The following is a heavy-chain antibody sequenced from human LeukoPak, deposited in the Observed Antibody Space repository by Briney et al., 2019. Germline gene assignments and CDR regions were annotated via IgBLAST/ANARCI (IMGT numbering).Heavy chain of an antibody. Sequence: GSLRLSCTVSGFTLSSYEMSWIRQAPGKGLEWVSSIDYDGGSGHYADSVEGRFTISRDNSNNTLFLHLNSLRGEDTAVYYCTRNSGWYGLSWGQGTLVTVSS. J-gene: IGHJ1*01. CDR3: TRNSGWYGLS. CDR1: GFTLSSYE. D-gene: IGHD6-19*01. CDR2: IDYDGGSG. V-gene: IGHV3-23*01.